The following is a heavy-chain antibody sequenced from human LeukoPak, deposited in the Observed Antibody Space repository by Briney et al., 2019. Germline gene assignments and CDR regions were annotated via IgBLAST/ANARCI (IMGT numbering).Heavy chain of an antibody. CDR1: GFTFSSYG. CDR2: ISGSGGST. V-gene: IGHV3-23*01. Sequence: GGTLRLSCAASGFTFSSYGMSWVRQAPGKGLEWVSAISGSGGSTYYADSVKGRFTISRDNSKNTLYPQMNSLRAEDTAVYYCAKDPRRRLFDYWGQGTLVTVSS. D-gene: IGHD4-11*01. J-gene: IGHJ4*02. CDR3: AKDPRRRLFDY.